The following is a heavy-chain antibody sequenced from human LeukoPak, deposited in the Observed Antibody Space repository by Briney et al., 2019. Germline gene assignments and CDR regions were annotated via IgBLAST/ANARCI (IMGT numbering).Heavy chain of an antibody. V-gene: IGHV4-30-2*01. D-gene: IGHD1-14*01. CDR1: GGSISSGGYY. J-gene: IGHJ4*02. Sequence: SETLSLTCTVSGGSISSGGYYWSWIRQPPGKGLEWIGYIYHSGSTYYNPSLKSRVTISVDRSKNQFSLKLSSVTAADTAVYYCARGGHDDTGIRQYWGQGTLVTVSS. CDR3: ARGGHDDTGIRQY. CDR2: IYHSGST.